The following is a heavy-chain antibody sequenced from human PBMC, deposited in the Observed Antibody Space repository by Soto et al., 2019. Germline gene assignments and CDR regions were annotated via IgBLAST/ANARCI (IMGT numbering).Heavy chain of an antibody. CDR2: IYPGDSDT. CDR1: GYSFTSYW. D-gene: IGHD3-3*01. J-gene: IGHJ6*02. CDR3: VGLEWLSRPAHYHYYGMDV. Sequence: GESLNISCKGSGYSFTSYWIGWVRQMPGKGLEWMGIIYPGDSDTRYSPPFQGQVTISPDKSISTAYLQWSSLKASDTAMYYCVGLEWLSRPAHYHYYGMDVWVQGTTVTVSS. V-gene: IGHV5-51*01.